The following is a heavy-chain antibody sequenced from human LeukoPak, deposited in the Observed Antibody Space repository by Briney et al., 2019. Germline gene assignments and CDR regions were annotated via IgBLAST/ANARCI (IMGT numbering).Heavy chain of an antibody. V-gene: IGHV3-7*01. J-gene: IGHJ3*02. CDR2: IDGDGAES. CDR3: ARKGGIYCNDGCFHDAFDI. Sequence: GESLRLSCAASGFTFNNYWMSWVRQAPGEGLEWVANIDGDGAESHSVDSVKGRFTISRDNAKNSLFLQMNSLRGEDTAVYYCARKGGIYCNDGCFHDAFDIWGQGTTVTVSS. D-gene: IGHD2/OR15-2a*01. CDR1: GFTFNNYW.